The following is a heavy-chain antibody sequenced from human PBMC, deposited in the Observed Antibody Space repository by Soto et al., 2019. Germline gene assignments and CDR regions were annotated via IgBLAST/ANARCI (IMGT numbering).Heavy chain of an antibody. J-gene: IGHJ3*01. CDR2: IIAILGKA. CDR3: ARERGGAIIVGVTGTFDV. V-gene: IGHV1-69*01. D-gene: IGHD3-22*01. CDR1: GGTFSSYA. Sequence: QVQLVQSGAEVKKPGSSVKVSCKASGGTFSSYAISWVRQAPGQGLAWMGGIIAILGKANYAEKFQGRVTITADESTSTAYMELSSRRSEDTAVYYCARERGGAIIVGVTGTFDVWGQGTLVTVSS.